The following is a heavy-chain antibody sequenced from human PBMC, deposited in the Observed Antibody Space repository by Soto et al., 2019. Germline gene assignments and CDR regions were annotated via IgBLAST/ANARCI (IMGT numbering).Heavy chain of an antibody. V-gene: IGHV4-61*03. CDR3: AREDMSGPYYFDP. CDR1: GGSVSSETHF. CDR2: IYHSGIT. Sequence: PSETLSLTCAVFGGSVSSETHFWSWIRQPPGKGLEWIGYIYHSGITNSNPSLKGRLTISVDKSTNHFSLSLASVTAADTAIYYCAREDMSGPYYFDPWGQGTRVTVSS. D-gene: IGHD1-26*01. J-gene: IGHJ4*02.